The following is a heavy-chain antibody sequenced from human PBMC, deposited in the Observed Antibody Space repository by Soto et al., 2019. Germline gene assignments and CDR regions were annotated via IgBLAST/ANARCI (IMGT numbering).Heavy chain of an antibody. V-gene: IGHV4-59*01. Sequence: PSETLSLTCTVSGGSISSYYWSWIRQPPGKGLEWIGYIYYSGSTNYNPSLKSRVTISVDTSKNQFSLKLSSVTAADTAVYYCARFDSSGYLSAYYSYGMDVWGQGTTVTSP. CDR2: IYYSGST. J-gene: IGHJ6*02. CDR3: ARFDSSGYLSAYYSYGMDV. CDR1: GGSISSYY. D-gene: IGHD3-22*01.